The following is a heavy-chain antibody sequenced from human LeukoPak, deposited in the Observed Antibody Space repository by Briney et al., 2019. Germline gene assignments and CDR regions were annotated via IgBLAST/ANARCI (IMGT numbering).Heavy chain of an antibody. J-gene: IGHJ4*02. CDR2: INPNSGGT. CDR3: ARGTGIAAGTDY. Sequence: EASVKVSCKASGYIFTDYYMHWVRQAPGQELGWMGRINPNSGGTNYAQKFQGRVTMTTDTSTRTAYMELRSLRSDDTAVYYCARGTGIAAGTDYWGQGTLVTVSS. CDR1: GYIFTDYY. D-gene: IGHD6-13*01. V-gene: IGHV1/OR15-1*04.